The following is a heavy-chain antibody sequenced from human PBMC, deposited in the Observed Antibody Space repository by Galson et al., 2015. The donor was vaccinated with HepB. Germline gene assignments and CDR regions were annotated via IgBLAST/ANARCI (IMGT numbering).Heavy chain of an antibody. CDR3: AREGDTYRSGRYGS. CDR2: ISYDGGTK. D-gene: IGHD6-13*01. J-gene: IGHJ4*02. CDR1: GVTFSNYG. Sequence: SLRLSCAASGVTFSNYGMHWVRQAPGKGLEWVAVISYDGGTKYYADSVKGRFTISRDKSRNTLYLQMDSLRPEDTAVYFFAREGDTYRSGRYGSWGQGTLVPVSS. V-gene: IGHV3-30*03.